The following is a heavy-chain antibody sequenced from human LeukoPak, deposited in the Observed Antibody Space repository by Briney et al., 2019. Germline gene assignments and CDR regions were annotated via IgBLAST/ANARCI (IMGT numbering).Heavy chain of an antibody. CDR3: ARGGDCSGGSCYSAHYYYGMDV. Sequence: GRSLRLSCAASGFTFSSYAMHWVRQAPGKGLEWVAVISYDGSNKYYADSVKGRFTISRDNSKNTLYLQMNSLRAEDTAVYYCARGGDCSGGSCYSAHYYYGMDVWGKGTTVTVSS. CDR1: GFTFSSYA. J-gene: IGHJ6*04. CDR2: ISYDGSNK. D-gene: IGHD2-15*01. V-gene: IGHV3-30*04.